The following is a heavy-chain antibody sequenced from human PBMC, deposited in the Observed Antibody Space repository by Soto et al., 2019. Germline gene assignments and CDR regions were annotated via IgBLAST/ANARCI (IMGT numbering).Heavy chain of an antibody. V-gene: IGHV3-21*01. J-gene: IGHJ6*02. D-gene: IGHD3-3*01. Sequence: GGSLRLSCAASGFTFSSYSMNWVRQAPGKGLEWVSSISSSSSYIYYADSVKGRFTISRDNAKNSLYLQMNSLRAEDTAVYYCARERPYYDPDYYGMDVWGQGTTVTVSS. CDR1: GFTFSSYS. CDR2: ISSSSSYI. CDR3: ARERPYYDPDYYGMDV.